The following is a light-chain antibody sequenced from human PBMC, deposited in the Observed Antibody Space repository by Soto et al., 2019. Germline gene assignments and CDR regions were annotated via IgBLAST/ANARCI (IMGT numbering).Light chain of an antibody. CDR1: QSISSNY. J-gene: IGKJ2*01. Sequence: EIVLTQSPGTLSLSPGERATLSCRASQSISSNYLAWYQQMPGQAPRLLIYGASSRATGIPDRFRGSGSGADFTLTFSRLEPEDFAVYYCQQYGTSPYTFGQGTKVEIK. CDR3: QQYGTSPYT. V-gene: IGKV3-20*01. CDR2: GAS.